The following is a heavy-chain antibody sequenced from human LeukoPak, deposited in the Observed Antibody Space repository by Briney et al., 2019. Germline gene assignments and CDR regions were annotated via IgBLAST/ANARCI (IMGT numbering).Heavy chain of an antibody. Sequence: SETLSLTCAVSGGSISSGGYSWSWIRQPPGKGLEWIGYIYHSGSTYYNPSLKSRVTISVDRSKNQFSLKLSSVTAADTAVYYCAREADPYYFDYWGQGTLVTVSS. D-gene: IGHD6-19*01. CDR2: IYHSGST. V-gene: IGHV4-30-2*01. J-gene: IGHJ4*02. CDR3: AREADPYYFDY. CDR1: GGSISSGGYS.